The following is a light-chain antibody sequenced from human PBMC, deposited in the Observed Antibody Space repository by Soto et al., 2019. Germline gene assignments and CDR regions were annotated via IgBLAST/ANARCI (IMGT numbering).Light chain of an antibody. CDR2: KIS. Sequence: DIVLTQTRLSSPVTLGQPASISCRSSQSLVHIDGNTYFNWLQQRPGQPPRLLIYKISNRFPGVPDRFSGSGAGTDFTLKISRVEAEDVGGYYCMQATQSYTFGQGTRLEIK. CDR3: MQATQSYT. J-gene: IGKJ2*01. CDR1: QSLVHIDGNTY. V-gene: IGKV2-24*01.